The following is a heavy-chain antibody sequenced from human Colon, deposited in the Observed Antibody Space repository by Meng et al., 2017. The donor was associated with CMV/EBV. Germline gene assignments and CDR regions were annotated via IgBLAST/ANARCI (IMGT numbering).Heavy chain of an antibody. Sequence: GGSLRLSCVGSGFTFSNFAMSWVRQAPGKGLEWVSSLGGGTYYADSVKARFTISRDNSKNPLYLEMNSLKVEDTAVYYCTKDRRTYFYAMDVWGQGTMVTVSS. V-gene: IGHV3-23*01. CDR3: TKDRRTYFYAMDV. J-gene: IGHJ6*02. CDR1: GFTFSNFA. CDR2: LGGGT.